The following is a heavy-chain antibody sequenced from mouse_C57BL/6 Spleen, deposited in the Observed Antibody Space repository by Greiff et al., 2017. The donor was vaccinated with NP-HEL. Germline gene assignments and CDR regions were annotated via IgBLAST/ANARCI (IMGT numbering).Heavy chain of an antibody. D-gene: IGHD2-4*01. CDR2: IYPGDGDT. Sequence: VQLQQSGPELVKPGASVKISCKASGYAFSSSWMNWVKQRPGKGLEWIGRIYPGDGDTNYNGKFKGKATLTADKSSSTAYMQLSSLTSEDSAVYFCARHDYGYYYAMDYWGEGTSVTVSS. V-gene: IGHV1-82*01. J-gene: IGHJ4*01. CDR1: GYAFSSSW. CDR3: ARHDYGYYYAMDY.